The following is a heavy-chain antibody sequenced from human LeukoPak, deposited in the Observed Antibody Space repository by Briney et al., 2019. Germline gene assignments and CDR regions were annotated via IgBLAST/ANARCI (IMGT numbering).Heavy chain of an antibody. Sequence: GGSLRLSCAASRFTFDDSVMSWVRQAPGKGLEWVSSNWNGGSTGYADSVKGRFTISRDNAKNSLYLQMNSLRAEDTALYYCAKGGYYDLDAFDIWGQGTMVTVSS. CDR3: AKGGYYDLDAFDI. V-gene: IGHV3-20*04. D-gene: IGHD1-26*01. CDR1: RFTFDDSV. J-gene: IGHJ3*02. CDR2: NWNGGST.